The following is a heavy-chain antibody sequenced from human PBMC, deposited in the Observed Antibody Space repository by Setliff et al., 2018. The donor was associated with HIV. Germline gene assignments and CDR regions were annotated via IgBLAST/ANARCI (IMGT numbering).Heavy chain of an antibody. CDR2: INYSGNT. D-gene: IGHD3-22*01. CDR3: ARGGEIYYPIAFDS. Sequence: LSLTCAVYGGSFSVNYWSWIRQPPGKGLEWIGEINYSGNTNYNPSLKSRVTISIDTSENQFSLKLSPVTAADTAVYFCARGGEIYYPIAFDSWGQGTVVTVS. J-gene: IGHJ4*02. V-gene: IGHV4-34*01. CDR1: GGSFSVNY.